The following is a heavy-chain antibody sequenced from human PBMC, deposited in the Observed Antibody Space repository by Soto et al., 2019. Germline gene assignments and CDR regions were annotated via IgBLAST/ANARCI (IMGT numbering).Heavy chain of an antibody. D-gene: IGHD2-2*01. Sequence: QVQLQESGPGLVKPSQTLSLTCTVSGGSISSGDYYWNLIRQPPGKGLEWHGSIYYSGSTSYSPSLKRRVTISVGTSKNKFSLKLSSVTAADTAVYYCVRGDPGACSSTSCSDAFDLWGRGTMVAVSS. J-gene: IGHJ3*01. V-gene: IGHV4-30-4*01. CDR1: GGSISSGDYY. CDR2: IYYSGST. CDR3: VRGDPGACSSTSCSDAFDL.